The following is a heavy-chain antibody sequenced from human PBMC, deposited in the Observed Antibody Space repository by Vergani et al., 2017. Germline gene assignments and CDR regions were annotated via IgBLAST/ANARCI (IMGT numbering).Heavy chain of an antibody. D-gene: IGHD6-13*01. CDR1: GGSISSYY. V-gene: IGHV4-59*10. Sequence: QVQLQQWGAGLLKPSETLSLTCTVSGGSISSYYWSWIRQPAGKGLEWIGRIYTSGSTNYNPSLKSRVTMSVDTSKNQFSLKLSSVTAADTAVYYCARGWAAAGLYYYYYGMDVWGQGTTVTVSS. CDR3: ARGWAAAGLYYYYYGMDV. J-gene: IGHJ6*02. CDR2: IYTSGST.